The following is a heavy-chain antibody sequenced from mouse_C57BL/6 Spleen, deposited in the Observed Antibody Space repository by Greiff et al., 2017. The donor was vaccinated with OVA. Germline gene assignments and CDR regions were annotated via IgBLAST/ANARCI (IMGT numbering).Heavy chain of an antibody. Sequence: VKLMESGPGLVQPSQSLSITCTASGFSLTSYGVHWVRQSPGQGLEWLGVIWSGGSTDDNAAFISRLSISKATSKSQVFFKMNSLQADDTAIYYCARNSPYDDYGRSYPVCYAMDYWGQGTSVTVSS. J-gene: IGHJ4*01. CDR3: ARNSPYDDYGRSYPVCYAMDY. V-gene: IGHV2-2*01. CDR2: IWSGGST. CDR1: GFSLTSYG. D-gene: IGHD1-1*01.